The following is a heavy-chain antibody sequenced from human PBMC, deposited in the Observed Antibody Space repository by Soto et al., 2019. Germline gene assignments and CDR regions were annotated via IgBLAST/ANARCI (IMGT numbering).Heavy chain of an antibody. CDR2: INPSGGSA. V-gene: IGHV1-46*03. CDR1: GYTFTSYY. J-gene: IGHJ4*02. Sequence: QVQLVQSGAEVKKPGASVKVSCKASGYTFTSYYMHRVRQAPGQGLEWMGMINPSGGSASYTQKFPGRVTMTRDTSTNTIYMELSSLRSEDTAVYYCARSHYYGSGAYTPDDNWGQGTLVIVSS. D-gene: IGHD3-10*01. CDR3: ARSHYYGSGAYTPDDN.